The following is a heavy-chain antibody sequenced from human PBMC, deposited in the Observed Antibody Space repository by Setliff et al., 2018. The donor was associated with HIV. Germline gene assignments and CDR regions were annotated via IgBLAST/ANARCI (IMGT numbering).Heavy chain of an antibody. CDR2: MSYSGST. V-gene: IGHV4-31*03. CDR1: GGSITSDGYF. CDR3: ARGQGGYYYGSGSYPNWFDP. J-gene: IGHJ5*02. Sequence: PSETLSLTCTVSGGSITSDGYFWTWIRQHPGKGLEWIGYMSYSGSTYYNPSLKSRVTISGDTSKNQFSLKLSSVTAADTAVYYCARGQGGYYYGSGSYPNWFDPWGQGSLVTVSS. D-gene: IGHD3-10*01.